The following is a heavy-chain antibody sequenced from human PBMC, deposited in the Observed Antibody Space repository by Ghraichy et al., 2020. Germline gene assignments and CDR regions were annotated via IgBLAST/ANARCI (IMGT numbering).Heavy chain of an antibody. CDR3: ARGREWFDP. J-gene: IGHJ5*02. Sequence: SETLSLTCTVSGGSISSYYWSWIRQPPGKGLEWIGYIYYSGSTNYNPSLKSRVTISVDTSKNQFSLKLSSVTAADTAVYYCARGREWFDPWGQGTLVTVSS. CDR2: IYYSGST. V-gene: IGHV4-59*01. CDR1: GGSISSYY.